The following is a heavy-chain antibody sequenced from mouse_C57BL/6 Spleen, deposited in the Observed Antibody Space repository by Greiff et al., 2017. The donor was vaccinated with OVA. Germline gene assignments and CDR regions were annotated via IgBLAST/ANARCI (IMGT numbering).Heavy chain of an antibody. Sequence: EVQLQQSGPGLVKPSQSLSLTCSVTGYSITSGYYWNWIRQFPGNKLEWMGYISYDGSNNYNPSLKNRISINRDTSKNQFFLKLNSVTTEDTATYYSAREFYYYGSSYYYAMDYWGQGTSVTVSS. CDR1: GYSITSGYY. CDR3: AREFYYYGSSYYYAMDY. D-gene: IGHD1-1*01. CDR2: ISYDGSN. V-gene: IGHV3-6*01. J-gene: IGHJ4*01.